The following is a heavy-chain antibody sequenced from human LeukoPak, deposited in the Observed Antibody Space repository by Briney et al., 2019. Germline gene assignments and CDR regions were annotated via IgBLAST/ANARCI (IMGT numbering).Heavy chain of an antibody. J-gene: IGHJ3*02. CDR3: ARGPIQLWLRGDAFDI. CDR2: INHSGST. V-gene: IGHV4-34*01. Sequence: SETLSLTCAVYGGSFSGYYWSWIRQPPGKGLEWIGEINHSGSTNYNPSLKSRVTISVDTSKNQFSLKLSSVTAADTAVYYCARGPIQLWLRGDAFDIWGQGTMVTVSS. CDR1: GGSFSGYY. D-gene: IGHD5-18*01.